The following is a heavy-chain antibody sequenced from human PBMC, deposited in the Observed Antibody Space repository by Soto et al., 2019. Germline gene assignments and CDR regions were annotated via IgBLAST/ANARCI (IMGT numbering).Heavy chain of an antibody. D-gene: IGHD2-21*02. CDR3: ARLSWVEGGDSTHRPPFNWFAP. CDR2: ISQDGSDI. Sequence: GRPLRLSCAASGVMCSDYCMSWVLKAPGKGLEWVAIISQDGSDIYYVDSVKGRFTISRDNAKNSLYLQMNSLRDEDTAVYYCARLSWVEGGDSTHRPPFNWFAPRGQGTLVTVSS. J-gene: IGHJ5*02. CDR1: GVMCSDYC. V-gene: IGHV3-7*01.